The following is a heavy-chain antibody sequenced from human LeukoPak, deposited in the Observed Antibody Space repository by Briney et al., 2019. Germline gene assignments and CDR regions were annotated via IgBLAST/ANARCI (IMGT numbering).Heavy chain of an antibody. CDR3: ARASRSIAARFDY. Sequence: GGSLRLSCAASGFTFSSYAMNWVRQAPGKGLEWVAVISYPGSNKYYADSVKGRFTISRDNSRNTLYLQMNSLRAEDTAVYYCARASRSIAARFDYWGQGTLVTVSS. V-gene: IGHV3-30*04. D-gene: IGHD6-6*01. J-gene: IGHJ4*02. CDR1: GFTFSSYA. CDR2: ISYPGSNK.